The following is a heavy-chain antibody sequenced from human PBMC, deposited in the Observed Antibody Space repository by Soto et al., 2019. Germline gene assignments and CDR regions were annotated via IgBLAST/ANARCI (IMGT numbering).Heavy chain of an antibody. CDR1: VYTVTSYG. V-gene: IGHV1-18*01. CDR2: ISAYNGNT. CDR3: ARGRIVVVPAVVGYDFWSGYWTNSHYYGMDV. J-gene: IGHJ6*02. D-gene: IGHD3-3*01. Sequence: ASVKVSCKASVYTVTSYGISWVRQAPGQGLEWMGWISAYNGNTNYAQKRQGRVTMTTDTSTTTAYMELRRLRYDDTAVYYCARGRIVVVPAVVGYDFWSGYWTNSHYYGMDVWGQGTTVTVSS.